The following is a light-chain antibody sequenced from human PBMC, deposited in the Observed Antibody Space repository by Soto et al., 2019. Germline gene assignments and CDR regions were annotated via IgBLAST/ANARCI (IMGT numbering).Light chain of an antibody. V-gene: IGKV4-1*01. CDR3: QQYYTTPPT. Sequence: DIVLTQSPDSVAVSLGERATINCKSSQSVLFSINQKNYLAWYHQKPGQPPKLLIYWASIRESGVPTRFSGSGSGTNFPLTISSLQAEDAGVYYCQQYYTTPPTFGLGTKVEVK. J-gene: IGKJ1*01. CDR1: QSVLFSINQKNY. CDR2: WAS.